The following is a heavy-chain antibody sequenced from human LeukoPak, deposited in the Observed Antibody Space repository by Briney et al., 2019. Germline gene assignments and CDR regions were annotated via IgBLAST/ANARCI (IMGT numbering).Heavy chain of an antibody. J-gene: IGHJ4*02. CDR3: AKDYLPGIAVAVPNYFDY. Sequence: PSETLSLTCTVSGGSISSGDYYWSWIRQAPGKELEWVSAISGSGGSTYYADSVKGRFTISRDNSKNTLYLQMNSLRAEDTAVYYCAKDYLPGIAVAVPNYFDYWGQGTLVTVSS. CDR2: ISGSGGST. D-gene: IGHD6-19*01. V-gene: IGHV3-23*01. CDR1: GGSISSGDYY.